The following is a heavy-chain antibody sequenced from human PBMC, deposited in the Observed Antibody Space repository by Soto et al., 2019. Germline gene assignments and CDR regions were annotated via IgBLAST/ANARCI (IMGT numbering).Heavy chain of an antibody. CDR3: ARFYYYDSSGYYPSKFDY. CDR2: ISDTGST. V-gene: IGHV4-59*01. D-gene: IGHD3-22*01. CDR1: GGSMISYY. J-gene: IGHJ4*02. Sequence: PSETLSLTCTVSGGSMISYYLSWIRQPPGKGLKWIGYISDTGSTNYNASLKSRVTISMDTSKNQFSLKLSSVTAADTAVYYCARFYYYDSSGYYPSKFDYWGQGTLVTVSS.